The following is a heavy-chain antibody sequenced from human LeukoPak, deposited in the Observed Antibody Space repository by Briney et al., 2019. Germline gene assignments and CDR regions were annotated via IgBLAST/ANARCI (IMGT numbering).Heavy chain of an antibody. D-gene: IGHD3-22*01. Sequence: SDTLSLTCTVSGGSISSYYWSWIRQPPGKGLEWIGYIYYSGSTNYNPSLKSRVTISVDTSKNQFSLKLSSVTAADTAVYYCARLRDYYDSSGYSFDYWGQGTLVTVSS. V-gene: IGHV4-59*08. CDR2: IYYSGST. CDR1: GGSISSYY. CDR3: ARLRDYYDSSGYSFDY. J-gene: IGHJ4*02.